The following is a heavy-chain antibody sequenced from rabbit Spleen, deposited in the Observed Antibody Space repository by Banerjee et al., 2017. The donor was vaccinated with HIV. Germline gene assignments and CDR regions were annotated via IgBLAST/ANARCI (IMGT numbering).Heavy chain of an antibody. D-gene: IGHD2-1*01. CDR1: GVSFSGNSY. CDR2: IDSGSSGFT. J-gene: IGHJ4*01. Sequence: QSLEESGGDLVKPGASLTLTCIASGVSFSGNSYMCWVRQAPGKGLEWIVCIDSGSSGFTYFASWAKGRFTISKTSSTTVTLQMTSLTAADTATYFCLRDPYGDYGAIDLWGPGTLVTVS. V-gene: IGHV1S40*01. CDR3: LRDPYGDYGAIDL.